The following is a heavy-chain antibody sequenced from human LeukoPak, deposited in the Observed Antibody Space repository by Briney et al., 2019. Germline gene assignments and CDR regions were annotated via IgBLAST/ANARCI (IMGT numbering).Heavy chain of an antibody. J-gene: IGHJ5*02. CDR1: GGSISSYY. D-gene: IGHD2-8*02. CDR3: ARLPTGFPNWFDP. V-gene: IGHV4-59*04. Sequence: SETLSLTCTVSGGSISSYYWSWIRQPPGKGLEWIGTIYYSGTTYYNPSLQSRVTISVDTSKNEFSLKVNSVTAADTAVYYCARLPTGFPNWFDPWGQGTRVTVSS. CDR2: IYYSGTT.